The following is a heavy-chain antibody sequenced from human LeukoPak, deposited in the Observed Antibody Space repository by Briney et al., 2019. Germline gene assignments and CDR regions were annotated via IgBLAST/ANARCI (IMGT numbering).Heavy chain of an antibody. CDR1: GFTFRSYD. D-gene: IGHD6-19*01. CDR2: ISGRGEST. CDR3: ARRSGIAVAGAFDY. V-gene: IGHV3-23*01. J-gene: IGHJ4*02. Sequence: GGSLRLSCAVSGFTFRSYDMSWVGQAPGKGLEGVSGISGRGESTDYANSVKGRFTISRDTSKNVLYLHMNSLRAEDTAVYYCARRSGIAVAGAFDYWGQGTLVTVSS.